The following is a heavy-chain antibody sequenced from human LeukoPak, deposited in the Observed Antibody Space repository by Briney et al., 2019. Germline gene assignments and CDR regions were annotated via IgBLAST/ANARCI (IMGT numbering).Heavy chain of an antibody. J-gene: IGHJ3*02. Sequence: ASVKVSCKASGYTFTSYGISWVRQAPGQGLEWMGWISAYNGNTNYAQKLQGRVTMTTDTSTSTAYMELRSLRSDDTAVYYCARNCYDSSGYPDAFDIWGQGTMVTVSS. V-gene: IGHV1-18*01. CDR2: ISAYNGNT. CDR3: ARNCYDSSGYPDAFDI. D-gene: IGHD3-22*01. CDR1: GYTFTSYG.